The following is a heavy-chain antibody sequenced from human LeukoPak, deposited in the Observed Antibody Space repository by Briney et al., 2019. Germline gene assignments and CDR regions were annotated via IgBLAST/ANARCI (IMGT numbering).Heavy chain of an antibody. CDR2: IEGDGSRT. CDR3: TRDFRYVAFDI. Sequence: GGSLRLTCEASGFNLADFWVFWVRQAPGKGLVWVSRIEGDGSRTNTADSVKGRFTISRDNAKNTVYLQMNCLRVEDTAVYYCTRDFRYVAFDIWGQGTMVTVSS. D-gene: IGHD2-2*01. J-gene: IGHJ3*02. V-gene: IGHV3-74*01. CDR1: GFNLADFW.